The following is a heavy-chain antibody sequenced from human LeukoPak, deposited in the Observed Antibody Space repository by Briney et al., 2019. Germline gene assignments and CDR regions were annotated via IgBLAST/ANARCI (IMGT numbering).Heavy chain of an antibody. D-gene: IGHD3-22*01. CDR1: GFSFSGHW. V-gene: IGHV3-74*01. Sequence: GGSLRLSCTASGFSFSGHWMHWARQLPGKGLVWVSRISPTGSTTSYADSVKGRFTVSRDNAKNTLYLQVNNLRAEDTAVYYCARDGVIYDSSGYYYDYWGQGTLVTVSS. CDR3: ARDGVIYDSSGYYYDY. CDR2: ISPTGSTT. J-gene: IGHJ4*02.